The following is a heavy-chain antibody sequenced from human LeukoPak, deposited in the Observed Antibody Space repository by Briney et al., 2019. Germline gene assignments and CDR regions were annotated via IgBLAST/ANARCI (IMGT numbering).Heavy chain of an antibody. Sequence: PSETLSLTCTVSGGSISRYYWSWLRQPPGKGREWIGYIYYSGSTNYNPSLKSRVTISVDTPKNLFSLKLSSVPAADTAVYYCAREGVAAGSWFDPWGQGTLVTVSS. V-gene: IGHV4-59*01. J-gene: IGHJ5*02. CDR1: GGSISRYY. CDR2: IYYSGST. CDR3: AREGVAAGSWFDP. D-gene: IGHD6-19*01.